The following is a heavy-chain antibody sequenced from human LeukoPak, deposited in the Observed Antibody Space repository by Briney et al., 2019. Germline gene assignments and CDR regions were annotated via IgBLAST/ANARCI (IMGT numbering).Heavy chain of an antibody. CDR1: GFTFSSYG. CDR2: ISYDGSNK. D-gene: IGHD2-15*01. Sequence: GGSLRLSCAASGFTFSSYGMHWVRQAPGKGLEWVAVISYDGSNKYYADSVKGRFTISRDNSKNTLYLQMNSLRAEDTAVYYCARDIVVVVAGSNWFDPWGQGTLVTVSS. J-gene: IGHJ5*02. V-gene: IGHV3-30*03. CDR3: ARDIVVVVAGSNWFDP.